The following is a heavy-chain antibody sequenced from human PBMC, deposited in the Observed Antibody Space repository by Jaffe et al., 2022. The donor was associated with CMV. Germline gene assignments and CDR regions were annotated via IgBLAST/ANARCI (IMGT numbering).Heavy chain of an antibody. J-gene: IGHJ6*02. CDR1: GFTFSSYS. CDR2: ISSSSSYI. CDR3: ARDQGRFGSL. D-gene: IGHD3-16*01. V-gene: IGHV3-21*01. Sequence: EVQLVESGGGLVKPGGSLRLSCAASGFTFSSYSMNWVRQAPGKGLEWVSSISSSSSYIYYADSVKGRFTISRDNAKNSLYLQMNSLRAEDTAVYYCARDQGRFGSLWGQGTTVTVSS.